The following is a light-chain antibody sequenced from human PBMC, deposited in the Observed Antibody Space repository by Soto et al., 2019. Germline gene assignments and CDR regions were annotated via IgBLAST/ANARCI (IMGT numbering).Light chain of an antibody. V-gene: IGKV1-5*01. CDR3: QQL. J-gene: IGKJ2*01. Sequence: DIQMTQSPSTLSASVGDRVTITCRASQSISSWLAWYQQKPGKAPKLLIYDASSLESGVPSRFSGSGSGTEFTLTISSLQPDDFATYYCQQLFGQGTKLEIK. CDR2: DAS. CDR1: QSISSW.